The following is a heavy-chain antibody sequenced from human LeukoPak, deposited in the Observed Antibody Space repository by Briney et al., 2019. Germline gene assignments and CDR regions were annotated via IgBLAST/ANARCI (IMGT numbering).Heavy chain of an antibody. CDR1: GYSFTSYW. Sequence: ESLKISCTGSGYSFTSYWIGWVRQMPGKGLEWMGLIYPGDSDTRYSPSFQGQVTISADKSISTAYLQWSSLKASDTAMYYCARGHAYCSGGSCYHDYWGQGTLVTVSS. V-gene: IGHV5-51*01. CDR3: ARGHAYCSGGSCYHDY. CDR2: IYPGDSDT. D-gene: IGHD2-15*01. J-gene: IGHJ4*02.